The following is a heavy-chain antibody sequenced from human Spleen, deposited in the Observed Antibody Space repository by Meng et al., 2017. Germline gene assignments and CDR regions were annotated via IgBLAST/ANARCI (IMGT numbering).Heavy chain of an antibody. V-gene: IGHV4-61*01. Sequence: QVQLKESGPGMVRPSETLPLTCYGSGCSVSSGSYYWSWIRQPPGKGLEWIACIYYSGSTKYNPSLKSRVTISVDTSKNQFSLKLTSVTAADSAVYYCARGPTTMAHDFDYWGQGTLVTVSS. D-gene: IGHD4-11*01. CDR1: GCSVSSGSYY. CDR3: ARGPTTMAHDFDY. CDR2: IYYSGST. J-gene: IGHJ4*02.